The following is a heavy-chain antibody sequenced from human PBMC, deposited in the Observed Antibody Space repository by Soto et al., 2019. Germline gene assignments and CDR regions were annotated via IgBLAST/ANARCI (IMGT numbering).Heavy chain of an antibody. D-gene: IGHD3-10*01. CDR2: ISGNAVAT. CDR3: VKDAISMVRGTNNWFDP. V-gene: IGHV3-23*01. Sequence: EVNLLESGGDLVQPGGSLTLYCGASGFTFDNHAMSWVRQAPGKGLEWVSAISGNAVATYYADSVKGRFTISRDNSNNMVYLQMNRLRAEDTGIYYCVKDAISMVRGTNNWFDPWGQGTLVTVSS. J-gene: IGHJ5*02. CDR1: GFTFDNHA.